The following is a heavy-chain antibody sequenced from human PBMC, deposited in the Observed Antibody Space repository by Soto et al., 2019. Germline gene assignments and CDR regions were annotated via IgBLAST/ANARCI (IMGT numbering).Heavy chain of an antibody. V-gene: IGHV1-2*02. CDR1: AVTFTSYF. D-gene: IGHD5-18*01. CDR2: INPNSGGT. Sequence: GASVKVSCKAPAVTFTSYFMHWVRQAPGHVLEWIGVINPNSGGTNYAQKFQGRVTMTRDTSISTAYMELSRLRSDDTAVYYCARGLWIQLWFGENWFDPWGQGTLVTVSS. CDR3: ARGLWIQLWFGENWFDP. J-gene: IGHJ5*02.